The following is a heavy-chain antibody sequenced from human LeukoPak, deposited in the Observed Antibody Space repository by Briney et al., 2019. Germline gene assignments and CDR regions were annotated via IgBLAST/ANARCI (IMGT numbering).Heavy chain of an antibody. D-gene: IGHD1-26*01. CDR2: ISYDGSNK. Sequence: GGSLRLSCAASGFTFSSYAMHWVRRAQGRGLEWAEVISYDGSNKCYADSVKGRFTISRDNSKNTLYLQMNSLRAEDTAVYYCAIRSIVGATTFDYWGQGTLVTVSS. V-gene: IGHV3-30-3*01. CDR3: AIRSIVGATTFDY. CDR1: GFTFSSYA. J-gene: IGHJ4*02.